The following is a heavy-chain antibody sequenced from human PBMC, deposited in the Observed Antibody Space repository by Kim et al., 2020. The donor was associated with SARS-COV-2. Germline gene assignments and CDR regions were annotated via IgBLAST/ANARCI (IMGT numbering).Heavy chain of an antibody. D-gene: IGHD6-13*01. Sequence: VTGRFTVTRDNSRNPLYLQMSSLRAEDTALYYCARGGGASGINGVDVWGQGTTVTVSS. CDR3: ARGGGASGINGVDV. V-gene: IGHV3-30*07. J-gene: IGHJ6*02.